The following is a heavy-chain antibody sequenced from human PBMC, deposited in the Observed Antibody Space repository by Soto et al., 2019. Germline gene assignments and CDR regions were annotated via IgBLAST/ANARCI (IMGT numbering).Heavy chain of an antibody. CDR1: GGSFSGYY. Sequence: PSDTLSLTCAVYGGSFSGYYWCWIRQPPGKGLEWIGEINHSGSTNYNPSLKSRVTISVDTSKNQFSLKLSSVTAADTAVYYCAREAPLYYASSGYYLYLGQGNQLTVSS. V-gene: IGHV4-34*01. CDR3: AREAPLYYASSGYYLY. D-gene: IGHD3-22*01. J-gene: IGHJ4*02. CDR2: INHSGST.